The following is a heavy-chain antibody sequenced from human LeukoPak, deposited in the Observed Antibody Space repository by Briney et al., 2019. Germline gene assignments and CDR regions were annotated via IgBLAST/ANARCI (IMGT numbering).Heavy chain of an antibody. CDR2: INPSGAST. CDR1: GYTLTDFY. CDR3: ARDEGFDY. J-gene: IGHJ4*02. Sequence: ASVKVSCKASGYTLTDFYMNWVRQAPGQGLEWMGIINPSGASTRYAQKFQGRVTMTRDTSTSTVYMELSSLRSEDTAVYYCARDEGFDYWGQGTLVTVSS. V-gene: IGHV1-46*01.